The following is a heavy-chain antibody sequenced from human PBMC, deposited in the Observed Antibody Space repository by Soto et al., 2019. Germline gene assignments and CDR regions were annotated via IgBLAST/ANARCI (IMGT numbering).Heavy chain of an antibody. J-gene: IGHJ3*02. CDR1: GFTFSSYS. CDR2: ISSSISTI. D-gene: IGHD3-22*01. CDR3: ARDSMIVVVPRLDI. Sequence: PGGSLRLSCAASGFTFSSYSMNWVRQAPGKGLEWVSYISSSISTIYYADSVKGRFTISRDNAKNSLYLQLNSLRAEDTAVYYCARDSMIVVVPRLDIWGQGTMVTVSS. V-gene: IGHV3-48*01.